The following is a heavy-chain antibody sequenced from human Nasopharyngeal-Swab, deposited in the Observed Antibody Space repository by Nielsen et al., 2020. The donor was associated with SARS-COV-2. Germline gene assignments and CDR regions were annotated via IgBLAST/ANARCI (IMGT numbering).Heavy chain of an antibody. J-gene: IGHJ5*02. CDR2: IIPIFGTA. CDR3: ARIAVHHNWFDP. D-gene: IGHD1-1*01. V-gene: IGHV1-69*13. Sequence: SVKVSCKASGGTFSSYAISWVRQAPGQGLEWMGGIIPIFGTANYAQKFQGRVTITADESTSTAYMELSSLRSEDTAVYCCARIAVHHNWFDPWGQGTLVTVSS. CDR1: GGTFSSYA.